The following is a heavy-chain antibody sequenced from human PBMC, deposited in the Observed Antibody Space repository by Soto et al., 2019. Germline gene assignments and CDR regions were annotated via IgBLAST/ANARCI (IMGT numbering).Heavy chain of an antibody. V-gene: IGHV4-59*11. CDR1: GGSLTDHY. CDR3: ARGNDWKSSTFDI. Sequence: QVQLQESGPGLVKPSETLSLTCTVAGGSLTDHYWNWFRQSPGRGLQWIGYVYYSGATSYNPSLTSRVTMTVDTSKNQFSLKLRSVTAADTAVYFCARGNDWKSSTFDIWGQVTMVSVSS. CDR2: VYYSGAT. J-gene: IGHJ3*02. D-gene: IGHD2-21*01.